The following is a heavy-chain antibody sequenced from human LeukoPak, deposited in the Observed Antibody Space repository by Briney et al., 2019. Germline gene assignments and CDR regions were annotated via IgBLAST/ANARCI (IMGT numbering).Heavy chain of an antibody. CDR2: VSWDGDTT. J-gene: IGHJ4*02. Sequence: PGGSLRLSCAASGFTFDDYIMHWVRQAPGKGLEWVSLVSWDGDTTYYADSVKGRFTISRDNSKNSLYLQMNSLRAEDTAVYYCAKSPYDYVWGDISPFDYWGQGTLVTVSS. CDR3: AKSPYDYVWGDISPFDY. CDR1: GFTFDDYI. V-gene: IGHV3-43*01. D-gene: IGHD3-16*01.